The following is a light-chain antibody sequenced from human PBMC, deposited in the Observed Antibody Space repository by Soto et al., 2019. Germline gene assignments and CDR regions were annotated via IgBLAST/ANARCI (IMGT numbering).Light chain of an antibody. CDR3: LVSYSGTWV. Sequence: QAVVTQEPSLTVSPGGTVILTCGSSTGAVTSGHSPYWFQQKPGQAPRTLIYDTSNKHSWTPARFSGSLLGGKAALTLSSAQPDDEADYYCLVSYSGTWVFGGGTKLTVL. CDR1: TGAVTSGHS. CDR2: DTS. J-gene: IGLJ3*02. V-gene: IGLV7-46*01.